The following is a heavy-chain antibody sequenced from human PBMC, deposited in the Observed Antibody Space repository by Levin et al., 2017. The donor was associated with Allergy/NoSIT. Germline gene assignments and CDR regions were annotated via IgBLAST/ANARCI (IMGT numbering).Heavy chain of an antibody. V-gene: IGHV3-74*01. J-gene: IGHJ4*02. CDR3: ARGHTPMVVDY. CDR2: INSDGSST. Sequence: GESLKISCAASGFTFSSYWMHWVRQAPGKGLVWVSRINSDGSSTSYADSVKGRFTISRDNAKNTLYLQMNSLRAEDTAVYYCARGHTPMVVDYWGQGTLVTVSS. CDR1: GFTFSSYW. D-gene: IGHD5-18*01.